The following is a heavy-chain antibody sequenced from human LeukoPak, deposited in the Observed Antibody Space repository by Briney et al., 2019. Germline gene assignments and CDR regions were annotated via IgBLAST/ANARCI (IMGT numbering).Heavy chain of an antibody. J-gene: IGHJ3*02. CDR3: ATGTHLWFGAADAFDI. D-gene: IGHD3-10*01. CDR1: GFIFRRYW. CDR2: IKQDGSDK. Sequence: GGSLRLSCAASGFIFRRYWLSWVRQAPGRGLEWVANIKQDGSDKYYVDSVKGRFTISRDNAKNSLFLQMDSLRAEDTAVYYCATGTHLWFGAADAFDIWGQGTMVTVSS. V-gene: IGHV3-7*03.